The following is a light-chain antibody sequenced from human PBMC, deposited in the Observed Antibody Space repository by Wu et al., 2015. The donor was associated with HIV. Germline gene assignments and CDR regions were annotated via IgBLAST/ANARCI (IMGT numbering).Light chain of an antibody. CDR1: QSVSSSS. J-gene: IGKJ1*01. Sequence: EIVLTQSPGTLSLSPGERATLSCRASQSVSSSSLAWYQQKPGQAPRLLIYGASSRATGIPDRFSGSGSGTDFTLTISRLEPEDVATYYCQKYNTAPWTFGQGTKVEMK. CDR3: QKYNTAPWT. CDR2: GAS. V-gene: IGKV3-20*01.